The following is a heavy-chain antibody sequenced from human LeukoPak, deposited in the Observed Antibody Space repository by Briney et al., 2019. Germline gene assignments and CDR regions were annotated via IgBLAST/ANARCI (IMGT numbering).Heavy chain of an antibody. J-gene: IGHJ4*02. V-gene: IGHV3-23*01. CDR3: AKYSQPLNPAVVLQYFDY. CDR1: GFNFITAA. CDR2: IGSSGGST. Sequence: GGSLRLSCAASGFNFITAAMTWVRQAPGKGLEWVSLIGSSGGSTYYADSVKGRFTVSRDNSKNTLSLQMNSLRAEDTAVYYCAKYSQPLNPAVVLQYFDYWGQGTLVTVSS. D-gene: IGHD3-22*01.